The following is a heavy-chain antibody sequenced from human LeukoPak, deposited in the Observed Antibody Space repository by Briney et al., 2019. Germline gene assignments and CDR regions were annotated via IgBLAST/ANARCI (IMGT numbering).Heavy chain of an antibody. Sequence: ASVNVSCKASGYTFSDYGISWVRQAPGQGLEWMGWINAYNGYPNYAQKFQGRVTVTRDISRRTAYLELRSLTSDDTAVYYCARRSGNLPDNWGQGTLVTVSS. D-gene: IGHD1-26*01. CDR1: GYTFSDYG. J-gene: IGHJ4*02. CDR3: ARRSGNLPDN. CDR2: INAYNGYP. V-gene: IGHV1-18*01.